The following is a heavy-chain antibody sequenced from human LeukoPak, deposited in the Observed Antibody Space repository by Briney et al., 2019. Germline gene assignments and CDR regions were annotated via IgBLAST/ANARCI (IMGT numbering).Heavy chain of an antibody. CDR1: GFTFSSHA. CDR2: ISAGSGSR. V-gene: IGHV3-23*01. D-gene: IGHD3-22*01. J-gene: IGHJ4*02. Sequence: GGSLRLSCAASGFTFSSHAMSWVRQTPGKGPEWVSSISAGSGSRHYAESVKGRFTISRDNSKNTLYLQINSLRAEDTAVYFCVYYDSSGYYYGRLRYWGQGTPVTVSS. CDR3: VYYDSSGYYYGRLRY.